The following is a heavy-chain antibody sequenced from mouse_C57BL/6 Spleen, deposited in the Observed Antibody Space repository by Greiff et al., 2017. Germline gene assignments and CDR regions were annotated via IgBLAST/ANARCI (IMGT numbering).Heavy chain of an antibody. D-gene: IGHD2-1*01. V-gene: IGHV5-4*03. Sequence: DVMLVESGGGLVKPGGSLKLSCASSGFTLSAFAMSWVRQTPERRLEWVATISDGGGYTSYPDNVKGRFTISRDNAKNNLYLQMSHLKSEDTAMYYCARVYGNYVYYAMDYWGQGTSVTVSS. CDR2: ISDGGGYT. CDR1: GFTLSAFA. CDR3: ARVYGNYVYYAMDY. J-gene: IGHJ4*01.